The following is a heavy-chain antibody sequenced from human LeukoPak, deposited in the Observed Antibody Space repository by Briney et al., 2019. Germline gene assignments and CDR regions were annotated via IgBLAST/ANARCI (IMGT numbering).Heavy chain of an antibody. V-gene: IGHV3-7*01. Sequence: GGSLRLSCAASGFTFSSYWMSWVRQAPGKGLEWVANIKEDGREKYYVDSVKGRFTISRDSGKNALYLQMNSLRAEDAAVYYCAKDADLGATVIGAFDIWGQGTMVTVSS. CDR3: AKDADLGATVIGAFDI. J-gene: IGHJ3*02. CDR1: GFTFSSYW. D-gene: IGHD1-26*01. CDR2: IKEDGREK.